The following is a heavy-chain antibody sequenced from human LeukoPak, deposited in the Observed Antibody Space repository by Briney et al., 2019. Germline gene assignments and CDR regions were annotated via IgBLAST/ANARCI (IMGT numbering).Heavy chain of an antibody. CDR3: AREVLSGWHYYYYYYYMDV. Sequence: SETLSLTCTVSGGSISSYYWSWIRQPAGKGLEWIGRIYTSGSTNYNPSLKSRVTMSVDTSKNQFSLKLSSVTAADTAVYYCAREVLSGWHYYYYYYYMDVWGKGTTVTISS. D-gene: IGHD6-19*01. CDR1: GGSISSYY. J-gene: IGHJ6*03. CDR2: IYTSGST. V-gene: IGHV4-4*07.